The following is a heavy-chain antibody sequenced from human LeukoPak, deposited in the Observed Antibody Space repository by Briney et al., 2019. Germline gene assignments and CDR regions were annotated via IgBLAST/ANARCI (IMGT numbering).Heavy chain of an antibody. V-gene: IGHV1-18*01. CDR2: ISAYNSNT. CDR1: GYTFTSYG. Sequence: ASVKLSCKASGYTFTSYGISWVRLAHGQGLEWMGWISAYNSNTNNDQTLHGRVTMTTVTSTSTDYMVMRNLRSDDTTAYYCARGRSGPYYYYYMDAWGKGNTVTVSS. J-gene: IGHJ6*03. CDR3: ARGRSGPYYYYYMDA. D-gene: IGHD3-3*01.